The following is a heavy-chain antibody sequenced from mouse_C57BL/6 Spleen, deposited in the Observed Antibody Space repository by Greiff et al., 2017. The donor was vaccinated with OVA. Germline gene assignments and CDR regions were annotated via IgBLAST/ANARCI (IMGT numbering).Heavy chain of an antibody. CDR2: ILPGSGST. Sequence: QVQLQQSGAELLKPGASVKLSCKATGYTFTGYWLEWVKQRPGHGLEWIGEILPGSGSTNYNEKFKGKATFTADTSTNTAYMQLSSLTTEDSAIYYCARPSYDYGGAMDDWGQGTSVTVAS. D-gene: IGHD2-4*01. V-gene: IGHV1-9*01. J-gene: IGHJ4*01. CDR3: ARPSYDYGGAMDD. CDR1: GYTFTGYW.